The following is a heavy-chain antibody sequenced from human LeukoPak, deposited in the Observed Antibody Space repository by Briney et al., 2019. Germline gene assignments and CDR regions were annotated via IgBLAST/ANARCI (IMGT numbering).Heavy chain of an antibody. CDR2: IYTSGST. CDR1: GGSISSGSYY. J-gene: IGHJ6*02. CDR3: ARDDYGGNPPPPYYYYGMDV. D-gene: IGHD4-23*01. Sequence: SQTLSLTCTVSGGSISSGSYYWSWIRQPAGKGLEWIGRIYTSGSTNYNPSLKSRVTISVDTSKNQFSLKLSSVTAADTAVYYWARDDYGGNPPPPYYYYGMDVWGQGTTVTVSS. V-gene: IGHV4-61*02.